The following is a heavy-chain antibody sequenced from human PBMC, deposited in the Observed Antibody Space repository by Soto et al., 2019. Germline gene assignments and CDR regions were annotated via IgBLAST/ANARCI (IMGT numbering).Heavy chain of an antibody. V-gene: IGHV4-59*01. CDR3: ARGSSYGSYYYYGMDV. D-gene: IGHD5-18*01. CDR2: IYYSGST. Sequence: SETLSLTCTVSGGSISSYYWSWIRQPPGKGLEWIGYIYYSGSTNYNPSLKSRVTISVDTSKNQFSLKLSSVTAADTAVYYCARGSSYGSYYYYGMDVWGQGTTVTVSS. J-gene: IGHJ6*02. CDR1: GGSISSYY.